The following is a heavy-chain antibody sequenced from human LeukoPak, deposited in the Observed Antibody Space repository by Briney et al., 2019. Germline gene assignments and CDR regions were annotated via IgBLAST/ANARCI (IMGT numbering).Heavy chain of an antibody. Sequence: GGSLRLSCAASRFSFSNYAMSWVRQAPGKGLEWVSAIVDSGDRAHYADSVKGRLTISRDNSKNTLYLQMNSLRAEDTAVYYCAKDSRRVSGWYYFDYWGQGTLVTVSS. CDR2: IVDSGDRA. V-gene: IGHV3-23*01. J-gene: IGHJ4*02. D-gene: IGHD6-19*01. CDR3: AKDSRRVSGWYYFDY. CDR1: RFSFSNYA.